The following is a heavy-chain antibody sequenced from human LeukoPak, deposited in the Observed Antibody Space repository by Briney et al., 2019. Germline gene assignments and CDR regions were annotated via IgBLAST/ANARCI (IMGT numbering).Heavy chain of an antibody. CDR3: ARGWGIPAPISWFDP. Sequence: ASVKVSCKASGGSFSSNIIGWVRQAPGQGLEWMGGIVPIFGKTKYAQKFQGRVTITTDESSSTAYMELSSLRSDDTAIYYCARGWGIPAPISWFDPWGQGILVTVSS. CDR1: GGSFSSNI. J-gene: IGHJ5*02. V-gene: IGHV1-69*05. D-gene: IGHD2-2*01. CDR2: IVPIFGKT.